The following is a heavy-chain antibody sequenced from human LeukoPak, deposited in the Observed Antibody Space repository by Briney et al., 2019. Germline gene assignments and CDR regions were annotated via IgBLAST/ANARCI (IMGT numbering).Heavy chain of an antibody. Sequence: ASVKVSCKASGYTFTSYDINWVRQATGQGLEWMGWMNPNSGNTGYAQKFQGRVTMTRNTSISTAYMELSSLRSEDTAVYYCARDAMVRGVTPWYYYYGMDVWGQGTTVTVSS. CDR1: GYTFTSYD. J-gene: IGHJ6*02. CDR3: ARDAMVRGVTPWYYYYGMDV. CDR2: MNPNSGNT. D-gene: IGHD3-10*01. V-gene: IGHV1-8*01.